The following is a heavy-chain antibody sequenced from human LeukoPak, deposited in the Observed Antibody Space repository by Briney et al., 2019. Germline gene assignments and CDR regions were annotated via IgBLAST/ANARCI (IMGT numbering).Heavy chain of an antibody. Sequence: PSETLSLTCAVSGGSISSSNWWGWVRQPPGKGLEWIGEIYHSGSTNYNPSLKSRVTISVDKSKNQFSLKLSSVTAADTAVYYCATTYGSGSYYFDYWGQGTLVTVSS. CDR3: ATTYGSGSYYFDY. CDR2: IYHSGST. J-gene: IGHJ4*02. D-gene: IGHD3-10*01. V-gene: IGHV4-4*02. CDR1: GGSISSSNW.